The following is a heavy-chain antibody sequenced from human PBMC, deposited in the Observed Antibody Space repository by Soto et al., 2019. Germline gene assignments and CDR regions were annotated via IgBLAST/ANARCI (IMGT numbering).Heavy chain of an antibody. V-gene: IGHV3-66*01. D-gene: IGHD3-22*01. Sequence: GGSLRLSCAASGFTVSSKYMTWVRQAPGKGLEWVSLIQSGGTTYYADSVKCRFTISRDNSENTLHLQMNSLRAEDTAVYYCARDPYYYDSSGQPKSDAFDIWGQGTMVTVSS. CDR3: ARDPYYYDSSGQPKSDAFDI. CDR2: IQSGGTT. J-gene: IGHJ3*02. CDR1: GFTVSSKY.